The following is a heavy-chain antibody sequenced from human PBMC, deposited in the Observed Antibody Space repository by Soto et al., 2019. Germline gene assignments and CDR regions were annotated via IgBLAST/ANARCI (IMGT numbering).Heavy chain of an antibody. CDR1: SDSISSYY. D-gene: IGHD6-13*01. V-gene: IGHV4-59*01. Sequence: QGQLQESGPGLVKPSETLSLTCTVSSDSISSYYWSWLRQPPGKRLEWIGYITYSGSTDYNPSLKRRVTISGDTSKNQFSLKVSSVTAADAAVYCCARVPSWQLPFDYWGQGTLVTVSS. J-gene: IGHJ4*02. CDR3: ARVPSWQLPFDY. CDR2: ITYSGST.